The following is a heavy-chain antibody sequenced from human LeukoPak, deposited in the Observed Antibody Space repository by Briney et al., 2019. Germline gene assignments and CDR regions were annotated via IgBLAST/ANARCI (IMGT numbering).Heavy chain of an antibody. CDR3: ARVRADIVVVPAANHYYYMDV. CDR2: ISSSSSYI. Sequence: GGSLRLSCAASGFTFSSYSTNWVRQAPGKGLEWVSSISSSSSYIYYADSVKGRFTISRDNAKNSLYLQMNSLRAEDTAVYYCARVRADIVVVPAANHYYYMDVWGKGTTVTVSS. D-gene: IGHD2-2*01. V-gene: IGHV3-21*01. J-gene: IGHJ6*03. CDR1: GFTFSSYS.